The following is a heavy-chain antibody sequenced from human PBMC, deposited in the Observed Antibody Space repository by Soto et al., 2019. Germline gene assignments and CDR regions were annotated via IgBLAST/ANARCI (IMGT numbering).Heavy chain of an antibody. CDR3: ARVDTMVRGAHYYYYYGMDV. CDR1: GFTFSSYW. V-gene: IGHV3-74*01. CDR2: INSDGSST. D-gene: IGHD3-10*01. J-gene: IGHJ6*02. Sequence: EVQLVESGGGLVQPGGSLRLSCAASGFTFSSYWMHWVRQAPGKGLVWVSRINSDGSSTSYADSVKGRFTISRDNAKNTLYLQMNSLRAEDTAVYYCARVDTMVRGAHYYYYYGMDVWGQGTTVTVSS.